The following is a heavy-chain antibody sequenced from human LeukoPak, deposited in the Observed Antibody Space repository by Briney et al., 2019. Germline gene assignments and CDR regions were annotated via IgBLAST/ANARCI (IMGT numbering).Heavy chain of an antibody. D-gene: IGHD2-2*02. J-gene: IGHJ4*02. Sequence: ASVKVSCKASGYTFTGYYMHWVRQAPGQGLEWIGWINPNSGGTNYAQKFQGRVTMTRDTSISTAYMELSRLRSDDTAVYYCARVLPRKYCSSTSCYTGPYDYWGQGTLVTVSS. CDR2: INPNSGGT. V-gene: IGHV1-2*02. CDR1: GYTFTGYY. CDR3: ARVLPRKYCSSTSCYTGPYDY.